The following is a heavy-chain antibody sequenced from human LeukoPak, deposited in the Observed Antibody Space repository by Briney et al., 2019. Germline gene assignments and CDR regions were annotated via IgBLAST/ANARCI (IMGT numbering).Heavy chain of an antibody. CDR2: INPNSGGT. D-gene: IGHD3-3*01. V-gene: IGHV1-2*02. CDR3: ARGPLRFLEWLLYASDY. CDR1: GYTFTGYY. Sequence: ASVKVSCKASGYTFTGYYMHWVRQAPGQGLERMGWINPNSGGTNYAQKFQGRVTVTRDTSISTAYMELSRLRSDDTAVYYCARGPLRFLEWLLYASDYWGQGTLVTVSS. J-gene: IGHJ4*02.